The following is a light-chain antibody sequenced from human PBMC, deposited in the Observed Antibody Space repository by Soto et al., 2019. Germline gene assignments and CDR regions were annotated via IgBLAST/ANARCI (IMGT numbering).Light chain of an antibody. Sequence: EIVMTQSPATLSVSPGERATLSCRASQSVSSNLAWYQQKPGQAPSLLIYGASTRATGIPARFSGSGSGTEFTLTISSLQSEDFAVYYCQQYNNWPFPSWTFGQGPKVEIK. CDR2: GAS. CDR3: QQYNNWPFPSWT. J-gene: IGKJ1*01. V-gene: IGKV3-15*01. CDR1: QSVSSN.